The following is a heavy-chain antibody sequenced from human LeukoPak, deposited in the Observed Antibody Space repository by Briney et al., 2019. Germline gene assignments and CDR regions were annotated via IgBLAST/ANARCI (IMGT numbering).Heavy chain of an antibody. CDR2: ISASGDST. J-gene: IGHJ4*02. V-gene: IGHV3-23*01. D-gene: IGHD3-10*01. CDR1: GFTFSSYA. CDR3: ARIPEGRRGEVDY. Sequence: GGSLRLSCAASGFTFSSYAMSWVRQAPGKGLEWVTAISASGDSTFYVDSVKGRFTISRDSSKNTLFLQMNSLSAEDTAVYYCARIPEGRRGEVDYWGQGTLVTVSS.